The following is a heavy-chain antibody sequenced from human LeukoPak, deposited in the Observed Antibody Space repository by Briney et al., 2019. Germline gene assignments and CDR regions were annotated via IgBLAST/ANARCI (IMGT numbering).Heavy chain of an antibody. CDR3: ARGLMMAVAGRGEFHY. J-gene: IGHJ4*02. V-gene: IGHV4-59*01. Sequence: SETLSLTCTVSGGSISSSYWGWIRQPPGKGLEWIGYIYYSGSTNYNPSLKSRVTISVDTSKNQFSLKLSSVTAADTAVYYCARGLMMAVAGRGEFHYWGQGTLVTVSS. CDR1: GGSISSSY. CDR2: IYYSGST. D-gene: IGHD6-13*01.